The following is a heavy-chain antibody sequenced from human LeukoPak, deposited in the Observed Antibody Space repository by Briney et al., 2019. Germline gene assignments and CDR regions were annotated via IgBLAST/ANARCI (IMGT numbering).Heavy chain of an antibody. Sequence: ASVTVSFKASGYTFTVYYMHWVRQAPGQGLEWMGWINPNSGGTNYAQKFQGRVTMTRDTSISTAYMELSRLRSDDTAVYYCARDARLIVGATMSYYYYMDVWGKGTTVTVSS. CDR1: GYTFTVYY. CDR3: ARDARLIVGATMSYYYYMDV. CDR2: INPNSGGT. D-gene: IGHD1-26*01. V-gene: IGHV1-2*02. J-gene: IGHJ6*03.